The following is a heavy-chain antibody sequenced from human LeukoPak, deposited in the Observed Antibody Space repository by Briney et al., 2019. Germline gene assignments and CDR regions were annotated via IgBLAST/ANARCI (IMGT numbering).Heavy chain of an antibody. CDR3: ARHTATMTYFDY. V-gene: IGHV4-59*08. Sequence: SETLSLTCTLSGGSISSYYWSWIRQPPGKGLEWIGNIYYSGNTNYNPSLKSRVTILVDKSKNQFSLKLSSVTAADTAVFYCARHTATMTYFDYWGQGTLVTVSS. D-gene: IGHD5-12*01. CDR2: IYYSGNT. CDR1: GGSISSYY. J-gene: IGHJ4*02.